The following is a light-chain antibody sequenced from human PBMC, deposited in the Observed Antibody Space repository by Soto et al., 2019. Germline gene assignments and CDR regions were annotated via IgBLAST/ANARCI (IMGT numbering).Light chain of an antibody. V-gene: IGKV3-15*01. CDR3: QQYNNWPPGLFT. Sequence: DMVMTQSPATLSVSPGERATLSCRASQSVSSNLAWYQQKPGQSPRLLIYGASTRATGIPARFSGSGSGTEFTLTISSLQFEDFAVYYCQQYNNWPPGLFTFGPGTKVDIK. CDR1: QSVSSN. CDR2: GAS. J-gene: IGKJ3*01.